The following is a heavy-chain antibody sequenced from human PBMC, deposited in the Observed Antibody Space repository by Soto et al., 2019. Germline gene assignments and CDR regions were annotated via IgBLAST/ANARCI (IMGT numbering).Heavy chain of an antibody. CDR2: ISAYNGNT. V-gene: IGHV1-18*01. CDR1: GYTFTSYG. D-gene: IGHD2-2*01. J-gene: IGHJ6*02. Sequence: SSVKVSCKASGYTFTSYGISWVRQAPGQGLEWMGWISAYNGNTNYAQKVQGRVTMTTDTSTSTAYMDLRSLRSDDTAVYYCARIFCTTASCYGAYYFYYGMDVWGQGTTVTVSS. CDR3: ARIFCTTASCYGAYYFYYGMDV.